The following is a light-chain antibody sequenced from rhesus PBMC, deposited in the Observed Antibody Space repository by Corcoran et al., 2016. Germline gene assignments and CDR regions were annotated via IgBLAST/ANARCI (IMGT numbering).Light chain of an antibody. CDR1: QGINKE. J-gene: IGKJ2*01. CDR3: LQDYTTPYS. V-gene: IGKV1-94*01. Sequence: DIQMTQSPSSLSASVGDRVTVTCRASQGINKELSWYPQKPGKAPPILIYAESSLQTGVSSRVSGSGSGTDCTLTISSLQPEDVATYYCLQDYTTPYSFGQGTKVEIK. CDR2: AES.